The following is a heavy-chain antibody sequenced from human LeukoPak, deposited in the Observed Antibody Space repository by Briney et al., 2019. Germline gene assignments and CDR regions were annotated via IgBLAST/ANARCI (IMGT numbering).Heavy chain of an antibody. D-gene: IGHD3-22*01. V-gene: IGHV3-23*01. Sequence: GGSLRLSCAASGFTFSSYGMSWVRQAPGKGLEWVSAISGSGGSTYYADSVKGRFTISRDNSKNTLYLQMNSLRAEDTAVYYCARAGGGTYYYDSSGYSGAFDIWGQGTMVTVSS. CDR2: ISGSGGST. J-gene: IGHJ3*02. CDR1: GFTFSSYG. CDR3: ARAGGGTYYYDSSGYSGAFDI.